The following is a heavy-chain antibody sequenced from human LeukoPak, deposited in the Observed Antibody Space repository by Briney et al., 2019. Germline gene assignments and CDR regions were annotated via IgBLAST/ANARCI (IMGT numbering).Heavy chain of an antibody. J-gene: IGHJ6*04. Sequence: SVKVSCKASGGTFSSYAISWVRQAPGQGLEWMGGIIPIFGTANYAQKFPGRVTITADESTSTAYMELSSLRSEDTAVYYCARSRYFDWLSPYYYYGMDVWGKGTTVTVSS. V-gene: IGHV1-69*01. CDR3: ARSRYFDWLSPYYYYGMDV. CDR2: IIPIFGTA. CDR1: GGTFSSYA. D-gene: IGHD3-9*01.